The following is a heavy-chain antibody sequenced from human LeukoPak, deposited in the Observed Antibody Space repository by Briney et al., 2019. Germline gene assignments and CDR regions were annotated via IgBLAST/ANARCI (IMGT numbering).Heavy chain of an antibody. CDR3: AREPLYYYDSSGSFDY. D-gene: IGHD3-22*01. J-gene: IGHJ4*02. CDR2: ISSSGSTI. CDR1: GFTFSSYE. V-gene: IGHV3-48*03. Sequence: GGSLRLSXAASGFTFSSYEMSWVRQAPGKGLEWVSYISSSGSTIYYADSVRGRFTISRDNAKNSLYLQMNSLRAEDTAVYYCAREPLYYYDSSGSFDYWGQGTLVTVSS.